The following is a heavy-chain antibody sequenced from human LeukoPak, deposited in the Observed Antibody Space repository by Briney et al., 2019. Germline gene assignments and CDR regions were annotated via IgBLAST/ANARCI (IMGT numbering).Heavy chain of an antibody. CDR3: ARDPRDYYDSSGYYGFDY. CDR2: ISSSSSTI. CDR1: GFTFSSYS. D-gene: IGHD3-22*01. V-gene: IGHV3-48*04. J-gene: IGHJ4*02. Sequence: PGGSLRLSCAASGFTFSSYSMNWVRQAPGKGLEWVSYISSSSSTIYYADSVKGRFTISRDNAKNSLYLQTNSLRAEDTAVYYCARDPRDYYDSSGYYGFDYWGQGTLVTVSS.